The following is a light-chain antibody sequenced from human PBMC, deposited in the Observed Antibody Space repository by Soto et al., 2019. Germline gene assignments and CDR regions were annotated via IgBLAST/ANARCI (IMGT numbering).Light chain of an antibody. Sequence: EIVMTQSPATLSVSPGERATLSCRASQSVSSNLAWYQQKPGQAPRLLIYGASTRATGIPARFSGSGSGTEFTLTISSLQFEDFAVYYCQQYNNWPTFGQGTNLEIK. CDR1: QSVSSN. V-gene: IGKV3-15*01. J-gene: IGKJ2*01. CDR3: QQYNNWPT. CDR2: GAS.